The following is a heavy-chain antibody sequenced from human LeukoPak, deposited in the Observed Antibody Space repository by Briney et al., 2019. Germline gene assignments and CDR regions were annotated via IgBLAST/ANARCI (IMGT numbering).Heavy chain of an antibody. D-gene: IGHD3-22*01. CDR2: IYYSGST. Sequence: SETLSLTCTVSGVSISSSSYYWGWIRQPPGKGLEWIGSIYYSGSTYYNPSLKSRVTISVDTSKNQFSLKLSSVTAADTAIYYCARENPSGYYNRPIDYWGQGTLVTVSS. J-gene: IGHJ4*02. V-gene: IGHV4-39*07. CDR3: ARENPSGYYNRPIDY. CDR1: GVSISSSSYY.